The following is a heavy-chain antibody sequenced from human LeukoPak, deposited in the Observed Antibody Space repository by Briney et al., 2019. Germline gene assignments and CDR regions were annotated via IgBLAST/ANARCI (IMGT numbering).Heavy chain of an antibody. Sequence: SVKVSCKASGGTFSSYAISWVRQAPGQGLEWMGRIIPILGIANYAQKFQGRVTITADKSTSTAHMELSSLRSEDTAVYYCARHDFWSGYSANWFDPWGQGTLVTVSS. V-gene: IGHV1-69*04. CDR3: ARHDFWSGYSANWFDP. J-gene: IGHJ5*02. CDR1: GGTFSSYA. D-gene: IGHD3-3*01. CDR2: IIPILGIA.